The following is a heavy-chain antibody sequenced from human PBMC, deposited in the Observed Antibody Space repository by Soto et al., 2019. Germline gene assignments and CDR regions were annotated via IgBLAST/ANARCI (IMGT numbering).Heavy chain of an antibody. CDR3: ASLDYVWGSYRPIHDAFDI. CDR1: GYTFTSYG. J-gene: IGHJ3*02. Sequence: ASVKVSCKASGYTFTSYGISWVRQAPGQGLEWMGWISAYNGNTNYAQKLQGRVTMTTDTSTSTAYMELRSLRSDDTAVYYCASLDYVWGSYRPIHDAFDIWGQGTMVTVSS. CDR2: ISAYNGNT. V-gene: IGHV1-18*01. D-gene: IGHD3-16*02.